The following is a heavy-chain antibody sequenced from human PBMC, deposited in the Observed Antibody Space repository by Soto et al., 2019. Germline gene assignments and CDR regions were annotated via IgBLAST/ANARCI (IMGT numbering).Heavy chain of an antibody. D-gene: IGHD6-13*01. Sequence: QVQLVESGGNMVQPGRSLRLSCAASGFTFGNIAMHWVRHAAGKGLEWVAQIWFDGNNKYYTDSVKGRFTISRDNLKNTVYLQMDSLRADDTAVYYCARDGQQLAPYAMDVWGQGTTVIVSS. J-gene: IGHJ6*02. CDR2: IWFDGNNK. CDR3: ARDGQQLAPYAMDV. CDR1: GFTFGNIA. V-gene: IGHV3-33*01.